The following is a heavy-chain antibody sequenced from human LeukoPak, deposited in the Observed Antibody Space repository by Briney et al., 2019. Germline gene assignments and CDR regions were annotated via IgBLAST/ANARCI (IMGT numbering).Heavy chain of an antibody. V-gene: IGHV4-39*07. CDR1: GGSISSSSYY. J-gene: IGHJ5*02. D-gene: IGHD3-10*01. Sequence: PSETLSLTCTVSGGSISSSSYYWGWIRQPPGKGLEWIGYIYHSGSTYYNPSLKSRVTISVDRSKNQFSLKLSSVTAADTAVYYCARVITMVRGVIPTGYWFDPWGQGTLVTVSS. CDR2: IYHSGST. CDR3: ARVITMVRGVIPTGYWFDP.